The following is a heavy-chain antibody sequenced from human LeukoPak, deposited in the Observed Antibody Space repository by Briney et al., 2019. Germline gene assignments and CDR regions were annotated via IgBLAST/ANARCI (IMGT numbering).Heavy chain of an antibody. D-gene: IGHD1-26*01. CDR1: GFTFSSYA. V-gene: IGHV3-23*01. J-gene: IGHJ4*02. CDR3: AKGMESSGSYYTGFDY. Sequence: GGSMRLSCAASGFTFSSYAMSWVRQAPGKGLEWVSGISGSGGSTYYADSVEGRFTISRDNSKNTLYLQMNSLRAEDTAVYYCAKGMESSGSYYTGFDYWGQGTLVTVSS. CDR2: ISGSGGST.